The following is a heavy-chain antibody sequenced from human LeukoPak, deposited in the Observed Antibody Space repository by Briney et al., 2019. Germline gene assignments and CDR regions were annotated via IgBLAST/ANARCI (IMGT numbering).Heavy chain of an antibody. J-gene: IGHJ4*02. CDR1: GFTFDDYA. CDR2: ISWNSGSI. CDR3: AKGNGDPPFDY. D-gene: IGHD4-17*01. V-gene: IGHV3-9*01. Sequence: GGSLRLSCAASGFTFDDYATHWVRQAPGKGLEWVSGISWNSGSIGYADSVKGRFTISRDNAKNSLYLQMNSLRAEDTALYYCAKGNGDPPFDYWGQGTLVTVSS.